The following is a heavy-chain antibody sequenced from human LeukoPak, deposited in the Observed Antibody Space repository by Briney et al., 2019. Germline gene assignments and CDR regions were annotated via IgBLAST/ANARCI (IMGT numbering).Heavy chain of an antibody. Sequence: GGSLRLSCAASGFTFSSYAMHWVRQAPGKGLEWVAVISYDGSNKYYADSVKGRFTISRDNSKNTLYLQMNSLRAEDTAVYYCARLYPIHRVDYWGQGTLVTVSS. V-gene: IGHV3-30*04. CDR3: ARLYPIHRVDY. CDR1: GFTFSSYA. CDR2: ISYDGSNK. J-gene: IGHJ4*02. D-gene: IGHD3-10*01.